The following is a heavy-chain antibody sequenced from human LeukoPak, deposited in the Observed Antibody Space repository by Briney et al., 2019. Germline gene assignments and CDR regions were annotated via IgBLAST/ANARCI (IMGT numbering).Heavy chain of an antibody. CDR3: AKGARAVAGTYYYYGMDV. D-gene: IGHD6-19*01. V-gene: IGHV3-23*01. Sequence: GGSLRLSCAASGFTFSSYAMSWVRQAPGKGLEWVSSISGSGGSTYYADSVKGRFTISRDNAKNPMYLQMNSHRAEDTAVYYSAKGARAVAGTYYYYGMDVWGQGTTVTVSS. CDR2: ISGSGGST. J-gene: IGHJ6*02. CDR1: GFTFSSYA.